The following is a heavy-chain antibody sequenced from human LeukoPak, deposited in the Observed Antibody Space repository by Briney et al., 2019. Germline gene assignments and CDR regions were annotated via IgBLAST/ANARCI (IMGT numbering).Heavy chain of an antibody. CDR1: GFTFSSYA. J-gene: IGHJ3*02. Sequence: GGSLRLSCAASGFTFSSYAMTWVRQAPGKGLEWVSTISGRGGSTYYADSVKGRFTISRDNSKNTLFLQMNSLRAEDTAVYYCARRFSSGWIGAFDIWGQGTMVTVSS. V-gene: IGHV3-23*01. D-gene: IGHD6-19*01. CDR3: ARRFSSGWIGAFDI. CDR2: ISGRGGST.